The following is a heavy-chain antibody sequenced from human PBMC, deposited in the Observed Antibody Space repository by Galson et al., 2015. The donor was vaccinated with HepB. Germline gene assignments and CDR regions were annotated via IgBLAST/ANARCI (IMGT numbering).Heavy chain of an antibody. Sequence: SLRLSCAASGFTFSHYAIHWVRQAPGRGLEWVAVISFDGSEKYYADSVKGRVIISRDNSKNTLYVQMNSLRPEDTAVYYCARASDSGFSKFYYYYLDVWGEGATVTVSS. D-gene: IGHD3-22*01. CDR1: GFTFSHYA. CDR2: ISFDGSEK. CDR3: ARASDSGFSKFYYYYLDV. J-gene: IGHJ6*03. V-gene: IGHV3-30-3*01.